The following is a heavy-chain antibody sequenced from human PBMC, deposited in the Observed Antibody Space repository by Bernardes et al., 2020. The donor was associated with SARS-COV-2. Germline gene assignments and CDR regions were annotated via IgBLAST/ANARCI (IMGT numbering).Heavy chain of an antibody. D-gene: IGHD1-7*01. CDR3: ARVGGNYYDP. V-gene: IGHV3-66*01. J-gene: IGHJ5*02. Sequence: GGSLRLSCAASGFTGSSHYMSWVRQAPGKGLEWVSSIYGAENTAYADSVKGRFTISRDSYRNTMYLQMDSLRVDDSAVYYCARVGGNYYDPWGQGALVIVSS. CDR2: IYGAENT. CDR1: GFTGSSHY.